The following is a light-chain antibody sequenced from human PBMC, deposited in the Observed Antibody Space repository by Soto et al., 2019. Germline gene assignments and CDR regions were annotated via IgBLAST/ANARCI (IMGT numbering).Light chain of an antibody. CDR2: EVS. Sequence: QSVLTQPPSASGTPGQRVTISCSGTSXDVGGYDRVSWYQQRPDNAPKLIIYEVSNRPSGISNRFSGSKSGDTASLTISGLQAEDEADYYCCSSRSGNVYVFGSGTKSPS. V-gene: IGLV2-14*01. J-gene: IGLJ1*01. CDR1: SXDVGGYDR. CDR3: CSSRSGNVYV.